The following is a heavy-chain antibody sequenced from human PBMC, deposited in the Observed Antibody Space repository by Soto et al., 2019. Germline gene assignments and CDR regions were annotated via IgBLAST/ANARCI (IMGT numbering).Heavy chain of an antibody. CDR2: ISGSGGST. Sequence: PGGSLRLSCAASGFTFSSYAMSWVRQAPGKGLEWVSAISGSGGSTYYADSVKGRFTISRDNSKNTLYLQMNSLRAEDTAVYYCAMLSLRDYYDSSGYSGYWGQGSLVTVSS. V-gene: IGHV3-23*01. J-gene: IGHJ4*02. D-gene: IGHD3-22*01. CDR3: AMLSLRDYYDSSGYSGY. CDR1: GFTFSSYA.